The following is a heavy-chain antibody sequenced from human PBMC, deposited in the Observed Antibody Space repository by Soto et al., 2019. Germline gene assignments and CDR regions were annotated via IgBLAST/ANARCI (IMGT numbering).Heavy chain of an antibody. CDR1: GYTFTSYG. D-gene: IGHD3-10*01. V-gene: IGHV1-18*01. CDR2: ISAYNGNT. J-gene: IGHJ4*02. Sequence: GASVKVSCKASGYTFTSYGITWVRQAPGQGLEWMGWISAYNGNTNYAQKFQGRVTMTTDTSTRTAYMELRSLGSDDTAVYYCASGWFGEFVYQFDYWGQGTLVTVS. CDR3: ASGWFGEFVYQFDY.